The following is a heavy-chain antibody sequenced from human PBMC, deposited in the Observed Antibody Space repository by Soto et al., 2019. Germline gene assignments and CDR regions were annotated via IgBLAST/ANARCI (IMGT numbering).Heavy chain of an antibody. Sequence: GGSLRLSCAASGFTFSTYSMNWVRQAPGKGLEWVSSISGSGNYTHYADSVKGRFTISRDNSKNTLHLQMNSLRAEDTAVYYCARGSGSLYYFDFWGRGTLVTVSS. CDR3: ARGSGSLYYFDF. CDR1: GFTFSTYS. D-gene: IGHD1-26*01. J-gene: IGHJ4*02. CDR2: ISGSGNYT. V-gene: IGHV3-21*04.